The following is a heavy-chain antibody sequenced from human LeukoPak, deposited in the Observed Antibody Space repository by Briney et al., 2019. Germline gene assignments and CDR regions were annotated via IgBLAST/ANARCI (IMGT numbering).Heavy chain of an antibody. D-gene: IGHD5-12*01. CDR3: ATDHPSGSTMRGMDV. CDR1: GYTLTELS. Sequence: ASVKVSCKVSGYTLTELSMHWVRQAPGKGLEWTGGFDPEDGETIYAQKFQGRVTMTEDTSTDTAYMELSSLRSEDTAVYYCATDHPSGSTMRGMDVWGKGTTVTVSS. V-gene: IGHV1-24*01. J-gene: IGHJ6*04. CDR2: FDPEDGET.